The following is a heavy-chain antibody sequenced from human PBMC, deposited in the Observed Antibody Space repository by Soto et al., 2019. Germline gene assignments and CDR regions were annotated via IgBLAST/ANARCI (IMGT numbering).Heavy chain of an antibody. CDR1: GFTFDDYA. J-gene: IGHJ5*02. CDR2: ISWNSGSI. D-gene: IGHD4-17*01. V-gene: IGHV3-9*01. CDR3: TKGDYGDYVGWFDP. Sequence: EVQLVESGGGLVQPGRSLRLSCAASGFTFDDYAMHWVRQAPGKGLEWVSGISWNSGSIGYADSVKGRFTISRDNAKNSLYLQINSLRAEDTALYYCTKGDYGDYVGWFDPWGQGNLVTVSS.